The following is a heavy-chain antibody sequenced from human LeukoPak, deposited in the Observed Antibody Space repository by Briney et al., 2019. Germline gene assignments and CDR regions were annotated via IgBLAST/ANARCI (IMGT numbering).Heavy chain of an antibody. V-gene: IGHV3-21*01. CDR2: ISTRSTYI. Sequence: GGSLRLSCAASGFTFSSYSMNWVRQAPGKGLEWVSCISTRSTYIYYADSVKGRFTISRDNAKNSLYLQMNSLRTDDTAVYYCAREEEWYASGTYYKGFDSWGQGTLVTVSS. CDR1: GFTFSSYS. D-gene: IGHD3-10*01. CDR3: AREEEWYASGTYYKGFDS. J-gene: IGHJ4*02.